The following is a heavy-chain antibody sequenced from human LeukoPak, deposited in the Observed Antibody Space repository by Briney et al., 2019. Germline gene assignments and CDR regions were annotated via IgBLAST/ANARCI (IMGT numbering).Heavy chain of an antibody. CDR2: LSDSGSST. D-gene: IGHD3-10*01. J-gene: IGHJ6*02. CDR1: GFTFSNYA. CDR3: AKVPYSDYGSGRPPFMDV. Sequence: PGGSLRLSCAASGFTFSNYAMSWVRQAPGRGLDWLSTLSDSGSSTYYADSVKRRFTISRDNSKNTLYLQMDSLRVEDTATYYCAKVPYSDYGSGRPPFMDVWGQGTTVAVSS. V-gene: IGHV3-23*01.